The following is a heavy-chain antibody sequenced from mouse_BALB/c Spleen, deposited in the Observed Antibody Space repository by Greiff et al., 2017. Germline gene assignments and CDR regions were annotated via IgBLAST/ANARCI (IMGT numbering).Heavy chain of an antibody. CDR3: ARSTTNYAMDY. V-gene: IGHV5-17*02. CDR2: ISSGSSTI. CDR1: GFTFSSFG. Sequence: EVQVVESGGGLVQPGGSRKLSCAASGFTFSSFGMHWVRQAPEKGLEWVAYISSGSSTIYYADTVKGRFTISRDNPKNTLFLQMTSLRSEDTAMYYCARSTTNYAMDYWGQGTPVTVSS. D-gene: IGHD2-12*01. J-gene: IGHJ4*01.